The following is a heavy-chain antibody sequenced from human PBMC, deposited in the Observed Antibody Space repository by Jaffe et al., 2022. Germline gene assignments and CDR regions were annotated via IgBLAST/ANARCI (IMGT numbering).Heavy chain of an antibody. Sequence: QVQLQESGPGLVKPSETLSLTCTVSGGSISSYYWSWIRQPPGKGLEWIGYIYYSGSTNYNPSLKSRVTISVDTSKNQFSLKLSSVTAADTAVYYCARGTYGDYGGGAEYFQHWGQGTLVTVSS. CDR2: IYYSGST. CDR1: GGSISSYY. CDR3: ARGTYGDYGGGAEYFQH. J-gene: IGHJ1*01. D-gene: IGHD4-17*01. V-gene: IGHV4-59*01.